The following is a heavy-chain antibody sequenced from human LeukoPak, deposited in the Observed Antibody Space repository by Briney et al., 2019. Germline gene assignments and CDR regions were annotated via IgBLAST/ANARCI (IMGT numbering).Heavy chain of an antibody. D-gene: IGHD3-16*01. CDR2: ISAYNGNT. Sequence: ASVKVSCKASGYTFTSYGISWVRQAPGQGLEWVGWISAYNGNTNYAQKLQGRVTMTTDTSTSTAYMELRSLRSDDTAVYYCVVMRARGGRFDYWGQGTLVTVSS. V-gene: IGHV1-18*01. CDR1: GYTFTSYG. CDR3: VVMRARGGRFDY. J-gene: IGHJ4*02.